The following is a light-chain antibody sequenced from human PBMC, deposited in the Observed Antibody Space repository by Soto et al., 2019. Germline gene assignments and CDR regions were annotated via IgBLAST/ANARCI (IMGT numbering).Light chain of an antibody. V-gene: IGLV4-69*01. CDR1: SGHSSYV. Sequence: QAVVTQSPSASASLGASVKLTCTLSSGHSSYVIAWHQQQPEKGPRYLMKLNSDGSHRKGDGIPDRFSGSSSGAERYLTISSLQSEDEADYYCQTWDTGTQVFGGGTKLTVL. J-gene: IGLJ2*01. CDR3: QTWDTGTQV. CDR2: LNSDGSH.